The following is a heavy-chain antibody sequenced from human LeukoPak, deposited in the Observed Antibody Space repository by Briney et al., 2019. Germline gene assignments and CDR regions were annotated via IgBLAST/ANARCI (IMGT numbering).Heavy chain of an antibody. CDR1: GFTFSSYA. Sequence: GGSLRLSCAASGFTFSSYAMSWVRQAPGKGLEWVSAISGSGGSTYYADSVKGRFTISRDNSKNTLYLQTNSLRAEDTAVYYCAKVGYSSGWSGPLTDNWGQGTLVTVSS. CDR3: AKVGYSSGWSGPLTDN. CDR2: ISGSGGST. V-gene: IGHV3-23*01. J-gene: IGHJ4*02. D-gene: IGHD6-19*01.